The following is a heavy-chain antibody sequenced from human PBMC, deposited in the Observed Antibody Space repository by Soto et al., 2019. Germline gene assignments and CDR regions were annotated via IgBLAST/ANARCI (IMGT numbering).Heavy chain of an antibody. D-gene: IGHD4-17*01. J-gene: IGHJ4*02. V-gene: IGHV3-23*01. CDR1: GLPFSSHA. Sequence: EVQLLESGGGLVQPGGSLRLSCAASGLPFSSHAMSWVRQAPGKGLEWVSSISISGGNTYYADSVRGRFTISRDNSKNTLYLHVNSLTAEATAIYYCANEIRPNDYWGQGTLVTVSS. CDR2: ISISGGNT. CDR3: ANEIRPNDY.